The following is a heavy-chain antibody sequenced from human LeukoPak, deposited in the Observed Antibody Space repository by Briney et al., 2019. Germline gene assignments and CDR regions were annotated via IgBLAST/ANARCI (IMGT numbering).Heavy chain of an antibody. Sequence: VSGPTLVNPTQTLTLTCTFSGFSLSTSGMGVGWIRQPPGKALEWLALIYWDDDKRYSPSLKSRLTITKDTSKNQVVLKMTNMDPVDTATYHCARGREMATLVYAFDIWGQGTMVTVSS. CDR1: GFSLSTSGMG. D-gene: IGHD5-24*01. V-gene: IGHV2-5*02. CDR2: IYWDDDK. CDR3: ARGREMATLVYAFDI. J-gene: IGHJ3*02.